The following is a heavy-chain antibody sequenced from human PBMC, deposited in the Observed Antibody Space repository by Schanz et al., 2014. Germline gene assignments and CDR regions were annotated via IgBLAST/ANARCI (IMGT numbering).Heavy chain of an antibody. Sequence: QVQLVQSGPEVKKPGSSVKVSCQAFGDTFSSYTISWVRQARGQGLEWVGRIIPILGIANYAQKFQGRVTITADRSTSTAYMELSSLRSEDTAVYYCARGYGDSPTDFWGQGTLVTVSS. CDR3: ARGYGDSPTDF. J-gene: IGHJ4*02. CDR1: GDTFSSYT. D-gene: IGHD4-17*01. V-gene: IGHV1-69*02. CDR2: IIPILGIA.